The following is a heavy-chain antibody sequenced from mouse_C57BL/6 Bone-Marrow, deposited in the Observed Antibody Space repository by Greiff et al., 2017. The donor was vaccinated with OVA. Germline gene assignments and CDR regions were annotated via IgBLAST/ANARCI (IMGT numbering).Heavy chain of an antibody. D-gene: IGHD1-1*01. Sequence: QVQLKESGAELARPGASVKLSCKASGYTFTSYGISWVKQRTGQGLEWIGEIYPRSGNTYYNEKFKGKATLTADKSSSTAYMELRSLTSEDSAVYFCARKDYYGSSQYYFDYWGQGTTLTVSS. J-gene: IGHJ2*01. CDR3: ARKDYYGSSQYYFDY. V-gene: IGHV1-81*01. CDR2: IYPRSGNT. CDR1: GYTFTSYG.